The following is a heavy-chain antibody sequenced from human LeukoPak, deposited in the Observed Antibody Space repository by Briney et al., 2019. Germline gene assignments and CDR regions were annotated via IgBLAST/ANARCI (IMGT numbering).Heavy chain of an antibody. CDR2: IGASDGGT. V-gene: IGHV3-23*01. D-gene: IGHD6-19*01. J-gene: IGHJ4*02. Sequence: GGSLRLSCAAAGFDFSSTAMNWVRQAPGRGVEWVSVIGASDGGTYYADSVRGRFTISRDNSKNTLYLQMNSLRAEDTAVYYCANAVHSKAVALPFDYWGQGTLVTVSS. CDR3: ANAVHSKAVALPFDY. CDR1: GFDFSSTA.